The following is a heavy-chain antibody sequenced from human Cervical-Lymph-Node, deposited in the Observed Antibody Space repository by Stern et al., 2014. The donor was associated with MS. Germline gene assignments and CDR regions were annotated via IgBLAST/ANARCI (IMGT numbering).Heavy chain of an antibody. CDR1: GYTFTSDY. Sequence: QVQLVQSGAEVKKPGASVKVSCKASGYTFTSDYMHWVRQAPGQGLEWMGKINPSGENTRYAQKFQGRLTMTGDTSTSTVYMELSSLRSEDTAVYYCGRDVGSGTNWFDPWGQGTLVTVSS. D-gene: IGHD3-10*01. J-gene: IGHJ5*02. CDR2: INPSGENT. V-gene: IGHV1-46*01. CDR3: GRDVGSGTNWFDP.